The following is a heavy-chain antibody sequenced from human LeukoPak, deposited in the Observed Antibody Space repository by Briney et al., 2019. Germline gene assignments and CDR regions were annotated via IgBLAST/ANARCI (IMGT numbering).Heavy chain of an antibody. Sequence: GGTLRLSCAASGFTFSSYGMYWVRQAPGKGLEWVAFIRYDGSNKYYADSVKGRFTVSRDNSKNTLYLQMKSLRAEDTAVYYCAKGGGYEAQYYYYYLDVWGKGTTVTISS. CDR2: IRYDGSNK. CDR3: AKGGGYEAQYYYYYLDV. V-gene: IGHV3-30*02. J-gene: IGHJ6*03. CDR1: GFTFSSYG. D-gene: IGHD5-12*01.